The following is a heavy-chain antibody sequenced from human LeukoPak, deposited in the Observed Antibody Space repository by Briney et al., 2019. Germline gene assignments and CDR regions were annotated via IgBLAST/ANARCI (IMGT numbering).Heavy chain of an antibody. J-gene: IGHJ6*02. CDR2: ISFDGSNK. CDR3: ARGRYCSSASCYSYYYYYNMDV. CDR1: GFPFSSYT. Sequence: TGGSLRLSCAASGFPFSSYTIHWVRQSPGKGLEWVAVISFDGSNKYYADSVKGRFTISRDKSKNTLYVQMNSLRVEDTAVYYCARGRYCSSASCYSYYYYYNMDVWGQGTTVAVSS. V-gene: IGHV3-30*04. D-gene: IGHD2-2*01.